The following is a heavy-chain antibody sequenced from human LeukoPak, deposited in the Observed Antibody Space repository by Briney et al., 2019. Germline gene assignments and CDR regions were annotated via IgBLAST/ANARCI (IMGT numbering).Heavy chain of an antibody. Sequence: ASVKVSCKASGYTFTGYYMHWVRQAPGQGLEWMGWINPNSGGTNYAQKFQGRVTMTRDTSMSTAYMELSRLRSDDTAVYYCARDCGGDCYYDYWGQGTLVTVSS. CDR3: ARDCGGDCYYDY. CDR1: GYTFTGYY. V-gene: IGHV1-2*02. CDR2: INPNSGGT. D-gene: IGHD2-21*01. J-gene: IGHJ4*02.